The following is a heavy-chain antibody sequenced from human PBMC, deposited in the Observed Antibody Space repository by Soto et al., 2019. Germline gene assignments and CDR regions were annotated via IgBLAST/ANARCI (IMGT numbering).Heavy chain of an antibody. CDR3: ERGEVGVSTSGFDY. Sequence: QVQLQQWGAGLLKPSETLSLTCAVYGGSFSGYYWRWIRQPPGKGLEWIGEINHSGSTTYNPSLKSRVTISVDTTKNQFSLKLSSVTAADTAVYDCERGEVGVSTSGFDYWGQGTLVTVSS. J-gene: IGHJ4*02. V-gene: IGHV4-34*01. CDR1: GGSFSGYY. D-gene: IGHD6-13*01. CDR2: INHSGST.